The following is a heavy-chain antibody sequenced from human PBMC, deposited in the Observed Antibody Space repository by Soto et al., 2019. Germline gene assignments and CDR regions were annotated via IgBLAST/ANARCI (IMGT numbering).Heavy chain of an antibody. Sequence: KVSCKASGYTFTGYYVHWVRQAPGQGLEWMGWINPNSGGTNYAQKFQGRVTMTRDTSISTAYMELSRLRSDDTAVYYCARDFLLAGYPLAAYWGQGTLVTVSS. CDR2: INPNSGGT. CDR3: ARDFLLAGYPLAAY. CDR1: GYTFTGYY. J-gene: IGHJ4*02. V-gene: IGHV1-2*02. D-gene: IGHD1-1*01.